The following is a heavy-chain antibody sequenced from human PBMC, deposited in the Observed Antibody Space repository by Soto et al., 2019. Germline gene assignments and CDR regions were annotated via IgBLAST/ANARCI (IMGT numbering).Heavy chain of an antibody. CDR3: ARPYYYDSSGNFDY. J-gene: IGHJ4*02. D-gene: IGHD3-22*01. CDR1: GFTFSSYG. CDR2: IWYDGSNK. V-gene: IGHV3-33*01. Sequence: PGGSLRLSCAASGFTFSSYGMHWVRQAPGKGLEWVAVIWYDGSNKYYADSVKGRFTISRDNSKNTLYLQMNSLRAEDTAVYYCARPYYYDSSGNFDYWGQGTLVTVSS.